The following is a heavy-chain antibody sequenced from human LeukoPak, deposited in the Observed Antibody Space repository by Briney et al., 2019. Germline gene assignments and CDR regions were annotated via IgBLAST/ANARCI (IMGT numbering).Heavy chain of an antibody. Sequence: GGSLRLSCAASGFTFSSYAMSWVRQAPGKGLEWVSAISGSGGSTYYADSVRGPFTISSDNSKNTLYLQMNSLRAEDTAVYYCAKDIVVVPAAIPGYFDNWGQRTLVTVSS. CDR2: ISGSGGST. V-gene: IGHV3-23*01. CDR1: GFTFSSYA. D-gene: IGHD2-2*02. CDR3: AKDIVVVPAAIPGYFDN. J-gene: IGHJ4*02.